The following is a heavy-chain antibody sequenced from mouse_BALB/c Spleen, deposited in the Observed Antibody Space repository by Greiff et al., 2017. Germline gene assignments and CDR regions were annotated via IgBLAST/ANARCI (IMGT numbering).Heavy chain of an antibody. CDR3: ARGGTTVVDGCFDD. CDR1: GYTITSGYI. D-gene: IGHD1-1*01. CDR2: SNYSGST. J-gene: IGHJ1*01. V-gene: IGHV3-1*02. Sequence: EVQLLESGPDLVKPSQSLSLTCTVSGYTITSGYISHCLRHHPENKMEWMGYSNYSGSTNYNPSLKSRISISRDTSKNKFYLQLNTVTTEDTATYYCARGGTTVVDGCFDDWGAGTTVTVSS.